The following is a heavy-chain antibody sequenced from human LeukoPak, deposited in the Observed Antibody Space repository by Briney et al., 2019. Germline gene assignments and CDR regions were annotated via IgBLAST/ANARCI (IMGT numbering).Heavy chain of an antibody. Sequence: ASVKVSCKASGGTCSSYAISWVRQAPGQGLEWMGRIIPILAIANYAQKFQGRVTITADKSTSTAHMELSSLRSEDTAVYYCARDLFGDYYDSSGYFFYWGQGTLVTVSS. J-gene: IGHJ4*02. CDR1: GGTCSSYA. CDR2: IIPILAIA. CDR3: ARDLFGDYYDSSGYFFY. D-gene: IGHD3-22*01. V-gene: IGHV1-69*04.